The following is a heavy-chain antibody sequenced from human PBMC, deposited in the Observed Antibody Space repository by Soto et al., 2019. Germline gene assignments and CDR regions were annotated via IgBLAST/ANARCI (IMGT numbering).Heavy chain of an antibody. D-gene: IGHD6-13*01. CDR1: GCTFNDYA. J-gene: IGHJ6*02. V-gene: IGHV3-23*01. Sequence: PGLSLRLSWAASGCTFNDYAMTWVLQATGKGLEWVSSISSSGGNTYYADSVKGLFTITRDNSKNTLSLQMDSLRAEDTAGYYCAKNGAYSKTWYMWYYAMDVWGQGTTVTVSS. CDR3: AKNGAYSKTWYMWYYAMDV. CDR2: ISSSGGNT.